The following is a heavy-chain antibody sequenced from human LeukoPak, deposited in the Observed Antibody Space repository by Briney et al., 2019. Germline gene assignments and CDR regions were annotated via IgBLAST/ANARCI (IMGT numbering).Heavy chain of an antibody. V-gene: IGHV3-30*02. D-gene: IGHD6-6*01. CDR1: GFSFSSHA. CDR2: IRYDGSNR. CDR3: AKDRLEYSSSGYYYMDV. Sequence: GGSLRLSCAASGFSFSSHAMHWVRQAPGKGLEWVAFIRYDGSNRYYADSVKGRFTISRDNSKNTLYLQMNSLRAEDTAVYYCAKDRLEYSSSGYYYMDVWGKGTTVTVSS. J-gene: IGHJ6*03.